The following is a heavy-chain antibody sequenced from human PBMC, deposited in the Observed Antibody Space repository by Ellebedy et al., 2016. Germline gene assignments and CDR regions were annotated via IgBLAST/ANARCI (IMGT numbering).Heavy chain of an antibody. Sequence: GESLKISXAASGFTFSSYSMNWVRQAPGKGLEWVSSISSSSSYIYYADSVKGRFTISRDNAKNSLYLQMNSLRAEDTAVYYCARERAYYDFWSGYFKTLPDAFDIWGQGTMVTVSS. CDR3: ARERAYYDFWSGYFKTLPDAFDI. CDR2: ISSSSSYI. D-gene: IGHD3-3*01. V-gene: IGHV3-21*01. J-gene: IGHJ3*02. CDR1: GFTFSSYS.